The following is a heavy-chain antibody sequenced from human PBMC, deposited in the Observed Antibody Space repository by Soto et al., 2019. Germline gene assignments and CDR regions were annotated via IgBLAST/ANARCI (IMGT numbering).Heavy chain of an antibody. CDR1: GFTFSSYA. Sequence: DVQLLESGGGLEQPGGSLRLSCAASGFTFSSYAMSWVRQAPGKGLEWVSAISGSGGSTVYADSVKGRFTISRDNSKNTLYLQMNSLRAEDTAVYYCANPYCSSTSCYHYYYAMDVWGQGTTVTVSS. J-gene: IGHJ6*02. D-gene: IGHD2-2*01. CDR3: ANPYCSSTSCYHYYYAMDV. V-gene: IGHV3-23*01. CDR2: ISGSGGST.